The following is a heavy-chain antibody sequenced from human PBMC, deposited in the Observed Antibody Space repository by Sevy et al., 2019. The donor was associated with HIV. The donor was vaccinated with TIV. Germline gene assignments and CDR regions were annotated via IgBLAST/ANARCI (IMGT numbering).Heavy chain of an antibody. CDR2: ISYDGAVR. Sequence: GGSLRLSCAASGLTFRSHAMHWVRQAPGKGLKWVTVISYDGAVRYYGESVKGRITVSRDNSKNTLYLQMNSLRPDDTAVYYCAREAGYSAKNDAFAFWGQGTMVTVSS. CDR3: AREAGYSAKNDAFAF. V-gene: IGHV3-30-3*01. D-gene: IGHD1-26*01. J-gene: IGHJ3*01. CDR1: GLTFRSHA.